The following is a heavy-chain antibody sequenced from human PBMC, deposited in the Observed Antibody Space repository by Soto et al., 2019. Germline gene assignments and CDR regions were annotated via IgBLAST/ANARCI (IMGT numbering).Heavy chain of an antibody. V-gene: IGHV4-31*03. CDR3: ARRWGTYFDF. CDR1: GGSISTGGYY. J-gene: IGHJ4*02. D-gene: IGHD7-27*01. Sequence: SETLSLTCTVSGGSISTGGYYWNWIRQHPGKGLEWIGYFYYSGSTYYNPFLKSRVTISVDTSKNQFSLKLSSVTAADTAVYYCARRWGTYFDFWGQGALVTVSS. CDR2: FYYSGST.